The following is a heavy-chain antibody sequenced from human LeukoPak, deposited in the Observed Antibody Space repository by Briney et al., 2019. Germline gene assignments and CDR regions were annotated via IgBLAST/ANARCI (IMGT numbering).Heavy chain of an antibody. Sequence: ASVKVSCKASGYTFTSYDINWVRQAPGQGLEWMGWISAYNGNTNYAQKLQGRVTMTTDTSTSTAYMELRSLRSDDTAVYYCARERFGELSPFDPWGQGTLVTVSS. D-gene: IGHD3-10*01. V-gene: IGHV1-18*01. CDR1: GYTFTSYD. CDR3: ARERFGELSPFDP. CDR2: ISAYNGNT. J-gene: IGHJ5*02.